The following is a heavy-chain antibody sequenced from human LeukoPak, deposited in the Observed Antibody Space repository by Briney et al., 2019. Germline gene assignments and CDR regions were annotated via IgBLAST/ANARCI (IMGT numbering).Heavy chain of an antibody. CDR3: ARVWTGTHAFDI. V-gene: IGHV3-53*01. Sequence: GGSLRLSCAASGFTVSSYYMSWVRQAPGKGLEWVSVIYSGGTTHYADSVRGRFTISRDNSKNTLYLQMNSLRAEDTAVYYCARVWTGTHAFDIWGQGTMVTVSS. J-gene: IGHJ3*02. D-gene: IGHD3/OR15-3a*01. CDR1: GFTVSSYY. CDR2: IYSGGTT.